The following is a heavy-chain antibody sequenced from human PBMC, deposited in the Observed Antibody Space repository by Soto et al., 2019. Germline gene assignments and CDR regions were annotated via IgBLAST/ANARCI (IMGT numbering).Heavy chain of an antibody. D-gene: IGHD1-26*01. CDR3: ARDLGGSYYAPVDY. CDR2: ISAYNGNT. CDR1: GYTFTSYG. J-gene: IGHJ4*02. V-gene: IGHV1-18*01. Sequence: QVQLVQSGAAVKKPGASVKVSCKASGYTFTSYGISWVRQAPGQGLEWMGWISAYNGNTKYAQKLQGRVTTTTDTSTSTADMELRSLRSDDTAVYYCARDLGGSYYAPVDYWGQGTLVTVSS.